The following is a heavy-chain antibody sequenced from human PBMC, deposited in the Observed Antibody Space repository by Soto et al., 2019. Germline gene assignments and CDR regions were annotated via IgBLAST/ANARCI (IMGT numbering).Heavy chain of an antibody. Sequence: AASVKVSCKASGYTFTSYDINWVRQATGQGLEWMGWMNPNSGNTGYAQKFQGRVTMTRNTSISTAYMELSSLRSEDTAVYYCARAWRGYCSGGSCDSSHYYYYYGMDVWGQGTTVTVSS. V-gene: IGHV1-8*01. J-gene: IGHJ6*02. D-gene: IGHD2-15*01. CDR2: MNPNSGNT. CDR3: ARAWRGYCSGGSCDSSHYYYYYGMDV. CDR1: GYTFTSYD.